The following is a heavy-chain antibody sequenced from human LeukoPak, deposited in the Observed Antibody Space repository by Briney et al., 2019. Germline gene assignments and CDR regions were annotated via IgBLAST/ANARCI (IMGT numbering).Heavy chain of an antibody. CDR1: GFTFSSYA. D-gene: IGHD5-24*01. V-gene: IGHV3-23*01. CDR2: ISPSGDIT. Sequence: GGSLRLSCAASGFTFSSYAMSWVRQAPGKGLEWVSGISPSGDITYYADSVKGRFTISRDNSKNTVYLQVNSLRAEDTAVFYCAKGRRDGYYFDYWGQGTLVTVSS. CDR3: AKGRRDGYYFDY. J-gene: IGHJ4*02.